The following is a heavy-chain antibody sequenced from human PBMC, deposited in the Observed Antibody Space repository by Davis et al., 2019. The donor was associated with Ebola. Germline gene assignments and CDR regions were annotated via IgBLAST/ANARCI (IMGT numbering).Heavy chain of an antibody. CDR1: EFSFSSYS. Sequence: GESLKISCAASEFSFSSYSMNWVRQAPGKGLEWVAFIRYDGSNKYYADSVKGRFTISRDNSKNTLYLQMNSLRAEDTAVYYCARDLDDFWSGYCDYWGQGTLVTVSS. J-gene: IGHJ4*02. D-gene: IGHD3-3*01. CDR2: IRYDGSNK. CDR3: ARDLDDFWSGYCDY. V-gene: IGHV3-30*02.